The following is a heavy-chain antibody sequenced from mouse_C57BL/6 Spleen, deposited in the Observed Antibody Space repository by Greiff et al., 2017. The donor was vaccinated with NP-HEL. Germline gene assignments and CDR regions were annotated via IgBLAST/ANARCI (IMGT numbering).Heavy chain of an antibody. CDR2: ISSGSRTI. D-gene: IGHD2-3*01. J-gene: IGHJ1*03. CDR1: GFTFSDYG. Sequence: EVQLVESGGGLVKPGGSLKLSCAASGFTFSDYGMHWVRQAPEKGLEWVAYISSGSRTIYYADTVKGRFTISRDNAKNTLFLQMTSLRSEDTAMYYCARNDGYRYFDVWGTGTTVTVSS. CDR3: ARNDGYRYFDV. V-gene: IGHV5-17*01.